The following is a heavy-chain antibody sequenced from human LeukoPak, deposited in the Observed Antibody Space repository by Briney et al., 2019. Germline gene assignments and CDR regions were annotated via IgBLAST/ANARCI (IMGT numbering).Heavy chain of an antibody. D-gene: IGHD1-14*01. CDR2: ISYDGSNK. CDR3: ARERTGYYMAV. CDR1: GFTFSSYE. V-gene: IGHV3-30*02. J-gene: IGHJ6*03. Sequence: RPGGSLRLSCAASGFTFSSYEMNWVRQAPGKGLECVAFISYDGSNKYYVDSVKGRFTISRDDSKNTLYLQMNSLRAEDTAIYYCARERTGYYMAVWGKGTTVTISS.